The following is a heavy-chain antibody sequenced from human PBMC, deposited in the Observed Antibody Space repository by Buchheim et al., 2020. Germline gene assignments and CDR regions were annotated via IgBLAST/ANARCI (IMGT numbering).Heavy chain of an antibody. CDR2: ISYDGSNK. V-gene: IGHV3-30*18. J-gene: IGHJ4*02. CDR3: AKDRPYYDSIGGYFDY. Sequence: QVQLVEFGGGVVQPGRSLRLSCAASGFTFSSYGMHWVRQAPGKGLEWVAVISYDGSNKYYADSVKGRFTISRDNSKNTLYLQMNSLRAEDTAVYYCAKDRPYYDSIGGYFDYWGQGTL. D-gene: IGHD3-22*01. CDR1: GFTFSSYG.